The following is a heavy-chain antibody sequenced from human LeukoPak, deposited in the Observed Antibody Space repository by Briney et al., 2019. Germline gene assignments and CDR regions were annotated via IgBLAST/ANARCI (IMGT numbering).Heavy chain of an antibody. Sequence: PGGSLRLSCAASGFTFSSYWMNWVRQAPGKRLEWVANIKQDGSEKYYVDSVKGRFTVSRDNANNSLYLQMNSLRAEDTAVYYCARDNDSRDPPHFDYWGQGTLVTVSS. J-gene: IGHJ4*02. CDR2: IKQDGSEK. CDR1: GFTFSSYW. D-gene: IGHD3-16*01. V-gene: IGHV3-7*03. CDR3: ARDNDSRDPPHFDY.